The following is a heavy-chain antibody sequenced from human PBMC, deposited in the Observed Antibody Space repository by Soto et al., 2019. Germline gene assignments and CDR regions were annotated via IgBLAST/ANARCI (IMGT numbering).Heavy chain of an antibody. CDR1: GFTFSSYA. V-gene: IGHV3-30-3*01. CDR3: ARGFGISVLRFLEWRPRISSGFDP. CDR2: ISYDGSNK. D-gene: IGHD3-3*01. J-gene: IGHJ5*02. Sequence: PGGSLRLYCAASGFTFSSYAMHWVRQAPGKGLEWVAVISYDGSNKYYADSVKGRFTISRDNSKNTLYLQMNSLRAEDTAVYYCARGFGISVLRFLEWRPRISSGFDPWDQGTLVTVSS.